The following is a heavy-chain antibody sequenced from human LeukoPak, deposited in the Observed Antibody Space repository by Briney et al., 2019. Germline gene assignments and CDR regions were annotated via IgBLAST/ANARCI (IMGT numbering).Heavy chain of an antibody. V-gene: IGHV1-18*01. D-gene: IGHD1-26*01. CDR3: ARDARGRSYGVSDY. Sequence: ASVKVSCKASGYTFTSYGISWVRQAPGQGLEWMGWISAYNGNTNYAQKLQGRVTMTTDTSTSTAYMELRSLRSDDTAVYYCARDARGRSYGVSDYWGQGTLVTVSS. J-gene: IGHJ4*02. CDR2: ISAYNGNT. CDR1: GYTFTSYG.